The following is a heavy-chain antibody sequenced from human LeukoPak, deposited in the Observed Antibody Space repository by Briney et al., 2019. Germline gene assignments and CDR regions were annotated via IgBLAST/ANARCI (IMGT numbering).Heavy chain of an antibody. J-gene: IGHJ4*02. Sequence: PGRSLRLSCAASGFTFNSYSMHWVRQAPGKGLEWVTAISDDETYKFYADTVKGRFIISRDNSKNTLYLQMNCLRVEDTAIYYCTRGMLRQPPDYWGQGMLVTVSS. V-gene: IGHV3-30-3*01. CDR2: ISDDETYK. CDR3: TRGMLRQPPDY. D-gene: IGHD3-10*02. CDR1: GFTFNSYS.